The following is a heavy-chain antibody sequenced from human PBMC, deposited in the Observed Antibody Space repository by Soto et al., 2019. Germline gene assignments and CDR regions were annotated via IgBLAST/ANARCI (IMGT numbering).Heavy chain of an antibody. V-gene: IGHV1-46*03. Sequence: GASVKVSCKASGFTFTSYFMHWVRQAPGQGLEWMGIINPSGGSTNYAQKFQGRVTMTRDTSTSTVYMELSSLRSEDTAVYYCARDHLVRGGYYGMDVWGQGTTVTVSS. D-gene: IGHD6-6*01. CDR2: INPSGGST. J-gene: IGHJ6*02. CDR1: GFTFTSYF. CDR3: ARDHLVRGGYYGMDV.